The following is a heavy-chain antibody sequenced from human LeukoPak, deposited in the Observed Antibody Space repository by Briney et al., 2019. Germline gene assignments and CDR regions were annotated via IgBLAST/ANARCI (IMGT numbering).Heavy chain of an antibody. CDR3: ARASDYGDYALGY. J-gene: IGHJ4*02. V-gene: IGHV3-21*01. Sequence: PGGSLRLSCAASGFTFSSYSMNWVRQAPGKWLEWVSSISSSSSYIYYADSVKGRFTISTDNAKNSLYLQMNRLRAEDTAVYYCARASDYGDYALGYWGQGTLVTVSS. D-gene: IGHD4-17*01. CDR1: GFTFSSYS. CDR2: ISSSSSYI.